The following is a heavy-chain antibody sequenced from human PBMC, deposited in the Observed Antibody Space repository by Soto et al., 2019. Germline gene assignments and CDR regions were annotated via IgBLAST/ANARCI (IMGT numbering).Heavy chain of an antibody. V-gene: IGHV1-3*05. CDR1: GYIFTSYA. J-gene: IGHJ4*02. CDR3: ARDFNYGSGDY. CDR2: INAGNGNT. Sequence: QVQLVQSGAEEKKPGASVKVSCKASGYIFTSYAMQWVRQAPGQRLEWMGWINAGNGNTKYSQKFKGRFTITRDTAASTAYMELSSLRLEDTAVYYCARDFNYGSGDYWGQGTLVTVSS. D-gene: IGHD3-10*01.